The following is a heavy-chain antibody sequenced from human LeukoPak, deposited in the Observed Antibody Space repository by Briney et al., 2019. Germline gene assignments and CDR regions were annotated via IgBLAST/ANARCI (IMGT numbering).Heavy chain of an antibody. CDR1: GGSISSSSYY. V-gene: IGHV4-39*07. CDR2: IYYSGST. CDR3: AREGSSSWYPDDY. D-gene: IGHD6-13*01. Sequence: PSETLSLTCTVSGGSISSSSYYWGWIRQPPGKGLEWIGSIYYSGSTYYNPSLKSRVTISVDTSKNQFSLKLSSVTAADTAVYYCAREGSSSWYPDDYWGQGTLVTVSS. J-gene: IGHJ4*02.